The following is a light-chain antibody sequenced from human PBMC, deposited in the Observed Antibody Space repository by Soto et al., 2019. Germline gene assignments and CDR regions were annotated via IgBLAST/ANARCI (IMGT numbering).Light chain of an antibody. Sequence: QAVVTQPPSASGTPGQRVTISCSGSSSNIGSNYVYWYQQLPGTAPKLLIYRNNQRPSGGPDRFSGSKSGTSASLAIGGLRSEDEADYYCAAWDDSLSGGVFGGGTKLTVL. CDR2: RNN. J-gene: IGLJ3*02. V-gene: IGLV1-47*01. CDR1: SSNIGSNY. CDR3: AAWDDSLSGGV.